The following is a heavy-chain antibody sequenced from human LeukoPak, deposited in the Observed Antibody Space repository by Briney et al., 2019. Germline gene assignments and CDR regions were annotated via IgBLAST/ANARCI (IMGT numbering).Heavy chain of an antibody. CDR2: IYPGDSDT. Sequence: GESLKISCKGSGYSFTSYWIGWVRPIPGKGLEWMGIIYPGDSDTRYSPPFKGQVTISADKSISTAYLQWSSLRASDTAMYYCARSHCSSTSCYGETIDYWGQGTLVTVSS. D-gene: IGHD2-2*01. CDR3: ARSHCSSTSCYGETIDY. J-gene: IGHJ4*02. CDR1: GYSFTSYW. V-gene: IGHV5-51*01.